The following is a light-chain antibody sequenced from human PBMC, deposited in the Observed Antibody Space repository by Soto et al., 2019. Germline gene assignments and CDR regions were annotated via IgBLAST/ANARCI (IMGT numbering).Light chain of an antibody. J-gene: IGKJ5*01. CDR3: QQRHMWPIP. CDR1: QSVRCL. Sequence: EVVFTHAPVTLSLCPGEMATRSWVARQSVRCLLAWYQRKPGQAPRLLIYDEYNTATGIPPRFSGSGSGTDFTLTISSLAPEDSAVYYCQQRHMWPIPFGQGTRLE. V-gene: IGKV3-11*01. CDR2: DEY.